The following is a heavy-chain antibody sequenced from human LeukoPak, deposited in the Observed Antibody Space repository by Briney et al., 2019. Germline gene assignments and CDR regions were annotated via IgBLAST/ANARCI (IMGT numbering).Heavy chain of an antibody. CDR2: INYSGST. V-gene: IGHV4-34*01. J-gene: IGHJ4*02. Sequence: PSETLSLTCAVYGGSFSGYYWSWIRQPPGKGLEWIGEINYSGSTNYNPSLKSRVTISVDTSKNQFSLKLSSVTAADTAVYYCARGLFFGHNYFDYWGQGTLVTVSS. CDR1: GGSFSGYY. CDR3: ARGLFFGHNYFDY. D-gene: IGHD3-10*01.